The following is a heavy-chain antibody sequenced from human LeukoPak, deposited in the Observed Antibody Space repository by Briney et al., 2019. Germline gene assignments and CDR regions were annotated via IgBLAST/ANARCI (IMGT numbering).Heavy chain of an antibody. J-gene: IGHJ6*03. Sequence: PSETLSLTCTVSGGSISSYYWSWIRQPPGKGLEWIGYIYYSGSTNYNPSPKSRVTISVDTSKNQFSLKLSSVTAADTAVYYCARIRPPDYYYYYYMDVWGKGTTVTVSS. CDR3: ARIRPPDYYYYYYMDV. CDR2: IYYSGST. CDR1: GGSISSYY. V-gene: IGHV4-59*01.